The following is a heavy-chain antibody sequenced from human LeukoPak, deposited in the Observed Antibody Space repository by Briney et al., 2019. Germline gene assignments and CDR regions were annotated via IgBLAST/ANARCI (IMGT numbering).Heavy chain of an antibody. Sequence: GASVKVSCKASGGTFSSYAISWVRQAPGQGLEWMGRIIPIFGTANYAQKFQGRVTITTDESTSTAYMELRSLRSEDAAVYYCARVGHYYDSSGYYGPWGQGTLVTVSS. CDR3: ARVGHYYDSSGYYGP. D-gene: IGHD3-22*01. J-gene: IGHJ4*02. CDR1: GGTFSSYA. V-gene: IGHV1-69*05. CDR2: IIPIFGTA.